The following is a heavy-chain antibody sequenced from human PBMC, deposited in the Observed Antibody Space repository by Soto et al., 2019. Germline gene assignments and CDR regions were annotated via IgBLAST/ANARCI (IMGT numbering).Heavy chain of an antibody. CDR1: GGSISSGGYS. J-gene: IGHJ3*02. D-gene: IGHD4-17*01. V-gene: IGHV4-30-2*01. Sequence: QLQLQESGSGLVKPSQTLSLTCAVSGGSISSGGYSWSWIRQPPGKGLEWIGYIYHSGSTYYNPSLKSRVTISVDRSKNQFSLKLSSVTAADTAVYYCACMSPTVFPAFEIWGQGTMVTVSS. CDR2: IYHSGST. CDR3: ACMSPTVFPAFEI.